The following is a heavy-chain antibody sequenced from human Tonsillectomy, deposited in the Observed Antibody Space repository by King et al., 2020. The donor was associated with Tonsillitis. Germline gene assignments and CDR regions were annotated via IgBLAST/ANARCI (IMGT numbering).Heavy chain of an antibody. CDR1: GFIFSNAW. CDR3: TTDYGDNDDY. Sequence: VQLVESGGGLVKPGGSLRLSCAASGFIFSNAWMKWVRPSPGKGLEWVGRIKSQPKGGTTDYAAPVKSRFTVSRDESKNTLYLQMNSLKTEDTAVYYCTTDYGDNDDYWGQGTLVTVSS. D-gene: IGHD4-17*01. J-gene: IGHJ4*02. V-gene: IGHV3-15*07. CDR2: IKSQPKGGTT.